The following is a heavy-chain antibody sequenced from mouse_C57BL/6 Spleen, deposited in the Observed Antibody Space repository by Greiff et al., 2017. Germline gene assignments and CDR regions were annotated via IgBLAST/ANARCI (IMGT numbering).Heavy chain of an antibody. J-gene: IGHJ1*03. V-gene: IGHV1-26*01. Sequence: EVQLQQSGPELVKPGASVKISCKASGYTFTDYYMNWVKQSHGKSLEWIGDINPNNGGTSYNQKFKGKATLTVDKSSSTAYMELRSLTSEDSAVYYCARRYGSSQYFDVWGTGTTVTVSS. CDR3: ARRYGSSQYFDV. D-gene: IGHD1-1*01. CDR1: GYTFTDYY. CDR2: INPNNGGT.